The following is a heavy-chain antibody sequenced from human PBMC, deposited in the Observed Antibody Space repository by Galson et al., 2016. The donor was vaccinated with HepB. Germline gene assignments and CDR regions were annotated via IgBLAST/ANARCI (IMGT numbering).Heavy chain of an antibody. CDR2: INHSGDT. V-gene: IGHV4-34*01. J-gene: IGHJ2*01. CDR1: DGSIHPYY. CDR3: ARSDYGGQGFWYFDL. D-gene: IGHD4-23*01. Sequence: SETLSLTCVVYDGSIHPYYWSWIRQPPGKGLEWIGEINHSGDTAYNPAFRSRVSISVDTSKNQFSMTLGSMTAADTAVYYFARSDYGGQGFWYFDLWGRGALVTVSS.